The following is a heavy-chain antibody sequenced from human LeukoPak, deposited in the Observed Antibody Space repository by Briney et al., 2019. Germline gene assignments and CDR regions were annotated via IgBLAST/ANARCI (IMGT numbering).Heavy chain of an antibody. CDR3: ARGGPITIFGVVIPHYFDY. CDR1: GGSFSGYY. Sequence: PSETLSLTCAAYGGSFSGYYWSWIRQPPGKGLEWIGEINHSGSTNYNPSLKSRVTISVDTSKNQFSLKLSSVTAADTAVYYCARGGPITIFGVVIPHYFDYWGQGALVTVSS. J-gene: IGHJ4*02. D-gene: IGHD3-3*01. CDR2: INHSGST. V-gene: IGHV4-34*01.